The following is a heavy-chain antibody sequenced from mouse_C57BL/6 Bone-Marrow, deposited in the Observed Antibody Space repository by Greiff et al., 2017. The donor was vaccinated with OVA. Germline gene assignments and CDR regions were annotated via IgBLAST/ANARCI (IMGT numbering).Heavy chain of an antibody. CDR1: GFTFSSYG. D-gene: IGHD1-1*01. J-gene: IGHJ3*01. CDR2: ISSGGSYT. Sequence: EVMLVESGGDLVKPGGSLKLSCAASGFTFSSYGMSWVRQTPDTRLEWVATISSGGSYTYYPDSVKGRFTISRDNAKNTLYLQMSSLKSEDTAMDYCARNLLRAYWGQGTLVTVSA. CDR3: ARNLLRAY. V-gene: IGHV5-6*02.